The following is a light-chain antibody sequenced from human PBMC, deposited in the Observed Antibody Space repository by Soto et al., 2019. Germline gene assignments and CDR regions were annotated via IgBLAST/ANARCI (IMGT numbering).Light chain of an antibody. CDR1: QSVRSSH. CDR3: QQHSNWPLT. CDR2: DAS. Sequence: EIVLTQSPATLSLSPGERATLSCRASQSVRSSHLAWYQQKPGQAPRLLIFDASNRATGIPARFSGSGSGTDFTLTISSLEPEDFAVYYCQQHSNWPLTFGGGTKVDIK. V-gene: IGKV3-11*01. J-gene: IGKJ4*01.